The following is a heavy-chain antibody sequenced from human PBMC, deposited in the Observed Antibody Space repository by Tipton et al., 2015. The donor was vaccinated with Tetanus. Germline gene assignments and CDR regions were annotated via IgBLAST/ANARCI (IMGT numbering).Heavy chain of an antibody. Sequence: TLSLTCTVSGDSVSTGNFYWSWIRQPPGKGLEWIAFIHHSGLAFSKPSLKSRVSISIDTSQNQFSLKLTSLTVADTAVYYCARGGSYSYGPRGFDLWGRGTLVTVSS. D-gene: IGHD5-18*01. CDR2: IHHSGLA. CDR3: ARGGSYSYGPRGFDL. V-gene: IGHV4-30-4*01. J-gene: IGHJ2*01. CDR1: GDSVSTGNFY.